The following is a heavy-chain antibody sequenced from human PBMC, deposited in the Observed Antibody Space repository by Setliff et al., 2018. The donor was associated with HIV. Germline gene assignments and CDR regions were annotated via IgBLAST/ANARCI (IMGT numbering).Heavy chain of an antibody. D-gene: IGHD3-3*01. V-gene: IGHV3-23*01. CDR2: IDPSGSRI. J-gene: IGHJ5*02. Sequence: PGGSLRLSCAASEFTLSGYSMSWVRQVPGKGLEWVSAIDPSGSRIFYSDSVKGRFTISRDNSKNTLYLQMNSLTAEDTAVYYCARRLSGPQGWLLSNWFDPWGQGTLVTVSS. CDR3: ARRLSGPQGWLLSNWFDP. CDR1: EFTLSGYS.